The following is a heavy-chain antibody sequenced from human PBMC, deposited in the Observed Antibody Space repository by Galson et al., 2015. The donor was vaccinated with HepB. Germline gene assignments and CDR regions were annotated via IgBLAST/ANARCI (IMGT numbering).Heavy chain of an antibody. CDR2: INRSVGTT. V-gene: IGHV1-46*01. CDR1: GYTFINYY. J-gene: IGHJ3*02. CDR3: ARGEHAFDI. Sequence: SVKVSCKASGYTFINYYMHWVRQAPGQGLEWMGVINRSVGTTNYAQKFQGRVTMTRDTSTNTVYMELSSLRFDDTAVYYCARGEHAFDIWGQGTMVTVSS.